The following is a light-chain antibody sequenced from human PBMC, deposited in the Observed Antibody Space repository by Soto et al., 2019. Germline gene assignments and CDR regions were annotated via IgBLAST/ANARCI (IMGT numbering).Light chain of an antibody. CDR3: QQYDVYST. CDR1: QSISSW. CDR2: KAS. J-gene: IGKJ1*01. V-gene: IGKV1-5*03. Sequence: EIQISKSPSPLYSSLGGKVTITCRASQSISSWLAWYQQKPGIAPKLLIYKASTLQSGVPSRFSGSGYGTVFTLTISRLQPDDSATYYCQQYDVYSTFGQGTKVDVK.